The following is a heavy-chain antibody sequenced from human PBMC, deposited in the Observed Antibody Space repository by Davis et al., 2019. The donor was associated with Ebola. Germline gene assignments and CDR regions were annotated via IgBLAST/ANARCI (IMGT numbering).Heavy chain of an antibody. CDR1: GFTFSSYG. Sequence: GESLKISCAASGFTFSSYGMHWVRQAPGKGLEWVAVISYDGSNKYYADSVKGRFTISRDNSKNTLYLQMNSLRAEDTAVYYCARGSSVLYYYYGMDVWGQGTTVTVSS. J-gene: IGHJ6*02. D-gene: IGHD3-10*01. CDR3: ARGSSVLYYYYGMDV. V-gene: IGHV3-30*03. CDR2: ISYDGSNK.